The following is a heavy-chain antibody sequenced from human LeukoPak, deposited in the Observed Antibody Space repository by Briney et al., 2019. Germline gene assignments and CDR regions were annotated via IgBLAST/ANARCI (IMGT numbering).Heavy chain of an antibody. CDR2: INSDGSST. V-gene: IGHV3-74*01. Sequence: GGSLRLSCAASGFTFSSYSMNWVRQAPGKGLVWVSRINSDGSSTGYADSVKGRFTISRDNAKNSLYLQMNSLRAEDTAVYYCARGAITFGGVIVIRGYYFDYWGQGTLVTVSS. CDR3: ARGAITFGGVIVIRGYYFDY. D-gene: IGHD3-16*02. J-gene: IGHJ4*02. CDR1: GFTFSSYS.